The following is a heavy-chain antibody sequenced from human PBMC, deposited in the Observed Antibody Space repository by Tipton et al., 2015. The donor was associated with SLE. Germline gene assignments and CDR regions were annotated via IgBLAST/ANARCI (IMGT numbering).Heavy chain of an antibody. J-gene: IGHJ3*02. CDR1: GFTFDDYA. V-gene: IGHV3-9*01. D-gene: IGHD3-22*01. CDR2: ISWNSGSI. Sequence: SLRLSCAASGFTFDDYAMHWVRQAPGKGLEWVSGISWNSGSIGYADSVKGRFTISRDNAKNSLYLQMNSLRAEDTALYYCAKVLVVVSGGAFDIWGQGTMVTVSS. CDR3: AKVLVVVSGGAFDI.